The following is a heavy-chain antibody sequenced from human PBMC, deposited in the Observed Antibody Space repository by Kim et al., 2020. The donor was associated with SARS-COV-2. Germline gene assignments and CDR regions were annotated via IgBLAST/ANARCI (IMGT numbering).Heavy chain of an antibody. Sequence: TPSPKSRVTISGGPPKTQFSLKLSSVTAADTAVYYCARTVRAPRGYFDYWGQGTLVTVSS. V-gene: IGHV4-34*01. D-gene: IGHD4-17*01. CDR3: ARTVRAPRGYFDY. J-gene: IGHJ4*02.